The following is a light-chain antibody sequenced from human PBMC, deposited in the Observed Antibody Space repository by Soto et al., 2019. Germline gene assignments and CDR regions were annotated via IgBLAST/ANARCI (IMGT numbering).Light chain of an antibody. V-gene: IGKV3-20*01. J-gene: IGKJ5*01. CDR3: QQYSTSPT. Sequence: EIVLTQSPGTLSLSPGERATLSCRASQSVRSSSLAWYQQKPGQAPRLLIYGATTRATGVPDRFSVSGSGTDFTLTISRLEPEDFAVYYCQQYSTSPTFGQGTRLEIK. CDR2: GAT. CDR1: QSVRSSS.